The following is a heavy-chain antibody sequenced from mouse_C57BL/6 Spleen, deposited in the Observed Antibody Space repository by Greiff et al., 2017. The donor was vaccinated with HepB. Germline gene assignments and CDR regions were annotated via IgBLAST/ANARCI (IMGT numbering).Heavy chain of an antibody. D-gene: IGHD1-2*01. J-gene: IGHJ4*01. V-gene: IGHV1-82*01. Sequence: QVQLKESGPELVKPGASVKISCKASGYAFSSSWMNWVKQRPGKGLEWIGRIYPGDGDTNYNGKFKGKATLTADKSSSTAYMQLSSLTSEDSAVYFCARDYGLYAMDYWGQGTSVTVSS. CDR2: IYPGDGDT. CDR1: GYAFSSSW. CDR3: ARDYGLYAMDY.